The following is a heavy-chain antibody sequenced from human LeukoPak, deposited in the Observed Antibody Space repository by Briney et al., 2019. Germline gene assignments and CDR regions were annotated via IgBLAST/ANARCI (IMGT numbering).Heavy chain of an antibody. D-gene: IGHD3-9*01. CDR2: FDPEDGET. J-gene: IGHJ4*02. CDR3: ATTYYDILTEGSIWDY. V-gene: IGHV1-24*01. Sequence: GASVKVSCKVSGYTLTELSMHWVRQAPGKGLEWMGGFDPEDGETIYAQKFQGRVTMTEDTSTDTAYMELSSLRSEDTAVYYCATTYYDILTEGSIWDYWGQGTLVTVSS. CDR1: GYTLTELS.